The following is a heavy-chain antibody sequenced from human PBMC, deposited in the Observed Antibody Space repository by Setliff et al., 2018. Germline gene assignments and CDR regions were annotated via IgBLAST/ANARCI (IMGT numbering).Heavy chain of an antibody. D-gene: IGHD2-15*01. J-gene: IGHJ4*02. V-gene: IGHV3-23*01. CDR2: ISGSAQTT. CDR1: GFTFTTYS. CDR3: AKRGPYCSGGTCHYYFDY. Sequence: GGSLRLSCGASGFTFTTYSMNWVRQAPGKGLEWVSMISGSAQTTYYADSVKGRFTISRDNSKNTVYLEMNSLRAEDTAVYYCAKRGPYCSGGTCHYYFDYWGQGTLVTVSS.